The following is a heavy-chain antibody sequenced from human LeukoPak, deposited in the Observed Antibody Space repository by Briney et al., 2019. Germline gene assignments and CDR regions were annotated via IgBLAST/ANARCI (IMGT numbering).Heavy chain of an antibody. D-gene: IGHD2-2*01. CDR1: GFTFSDYY. CDR2: ISSSGSTI. V-gene: IGHV3-11*01. Sequence: GGSLRLSCAASGFTFSDYYMSWIRQAPGKGLEWVSYISSSGSTIYYADSVKGRFTISRDNAKNSLYLQMNSLRAEDTAVYYCARVTTTSWFEGYFDHWGQGSLVTVSS. CDR3: ARVTTTSWFEGYFDH. J-gene: IGHJ4*02.